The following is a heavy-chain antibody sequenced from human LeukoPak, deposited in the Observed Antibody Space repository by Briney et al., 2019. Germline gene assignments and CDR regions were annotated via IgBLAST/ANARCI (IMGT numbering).Heavy chain of an antibody. CDR1: GFTFNTFD. CDR2: ISGSGGST. V-gene: IGHV3-23*01. Sequence: GGSLRLSCAASGFTFNTFDMTWVRQAPGKGLEWVSAISGSGGSTYYADSVKGRFTISRDNSKNTLYLQMNSLRAEDTAVYYCAKDLAGPDYWGQGTLVTVSS. CDR3: AKDLAGPDY. J-gene: IGHJ4*02.